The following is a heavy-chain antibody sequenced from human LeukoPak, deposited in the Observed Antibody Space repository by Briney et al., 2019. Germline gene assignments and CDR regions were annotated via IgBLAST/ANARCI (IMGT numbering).Heavy chain of an antibody. D-gene: IGHD1-26*01. J-gene: IGHJ4*02. Sequence: SETLSLTCTVSGYSISSGYYWGWIRQPPGKGLEWIGSIYHSGSTYYNPSLKSRVTISVDTSKNQFSLKLSSVTAADTALYFCAKVGVGATRGGTFDQWGPGAHVIVSS. CDR1: GYSISSGYY. CDR3: AKVGVGATRGGTFDQ. V-gene: IGHV4-38-2*02. CDR2: IYHSGST.